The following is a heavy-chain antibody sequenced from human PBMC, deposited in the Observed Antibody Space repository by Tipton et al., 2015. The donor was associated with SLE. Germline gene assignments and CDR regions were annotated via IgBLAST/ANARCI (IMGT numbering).Heavy chain of an antibody. D-gene: IGHD6-19*01. CDR1: GASFSGYY. V-gene: IGHV4-34*01. CDR3: ARDGYNSGWEGDFDY. CDR2: INESGSS. Sequence: TLSLTCGVYGASFSGYYWNWIRQPPGKGLEWIGEINESGSSKYNPSLKSGVTISVDTSKNQFSLSLSSMTAADTAVYYCARDGYNSGWEGDFDYWGQGALVTVSS. J-gene: IGHJ4*02.